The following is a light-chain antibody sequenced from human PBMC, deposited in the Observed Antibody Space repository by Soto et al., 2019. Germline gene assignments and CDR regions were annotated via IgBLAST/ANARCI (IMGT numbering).Light chain of an antibody. CDR3: SSYTSSSTPPYV. CDR1: SGDVGGYNY. CDR2: DVS. J-gene: IGLJ1*01. V-gene: IGLV2-14*01. Sequence: QSVLTQPASVSGSPGQSITISCTGTSGDVGGYNYVSWYQQHPGKAPKLMIYDVSNRPSGVSNRFSGSKSGNTASLTISGLQAEDEADYYCSSYTSSSTPPYVFGTGTKVTVL.